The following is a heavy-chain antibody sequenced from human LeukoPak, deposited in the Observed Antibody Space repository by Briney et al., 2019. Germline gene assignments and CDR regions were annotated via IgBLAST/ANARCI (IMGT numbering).Heavy chain of an antibody. CDR2: IYSGGST. J-gene: IGHJ4*02. Sequence: GGSLRLSCAASGFTFSSNYMSWVRQAPGKGLEWGSVIYSGGSTYYEDSVMGRFTISRDNSKNTLYLQMNSLRAEDTAVYYCAREEYYDSSGYFFDYWGQGTLVTVSS. D-gene: IGHD3-22*01. CDR1: GFTFSSNY. V-gene: IGHV3-66*01. CDR3: AREEYYDSSGYFFDY.